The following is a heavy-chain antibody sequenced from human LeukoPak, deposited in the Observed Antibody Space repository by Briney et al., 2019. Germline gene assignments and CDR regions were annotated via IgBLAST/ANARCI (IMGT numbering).Heavy chain of an antibody. V-gene: IGHV4-4*07. Sequence: SETLSLTCTVSGGSIRSYYWSWIRQPAGKGLEWIGRIYSTGSTNYNPSLKSRVTMSVDTSKNQFSLRLRSVTAADTAVYYCARQIASAGTAGFDFWGQGALVTVSS. CDR2: IYSTGST. CDR3: ARQIASAGTAGFDF. D-gene: IGHD6-13*01. CDR1: GGSIRSYY. J-gene: IGHJ4*02.